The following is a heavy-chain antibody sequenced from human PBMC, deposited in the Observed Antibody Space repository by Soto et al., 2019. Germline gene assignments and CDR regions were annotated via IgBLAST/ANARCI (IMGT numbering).Heavy chain of an antibody. CDR1: GFTFSRYA. J-gene: IGHJ4*02. CDR2: ISRDGKNK. D-gene: IGHD3-10*01. CDR3: ARSRNSAVADSFDF. V-gene: IGHV3-30*04. Sequence: GGSLRLSCAGSGFTFSRYAIHWVRQAPGKGLEWVAVISRDGKNKYYVDSVKGRFTISRDDSQNTLYLQMNSLRREDTAVYYCARSRNSAVADSFDFWGQGTLVTVSS.